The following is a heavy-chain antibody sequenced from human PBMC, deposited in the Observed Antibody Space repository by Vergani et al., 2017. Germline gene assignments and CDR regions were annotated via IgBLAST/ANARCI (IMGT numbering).Heavy chain of an antibody. CDR3: GRYEVKYYYGSGSYPSFDI. J-gene: IGHJ3*02. CDR1: GYTFTSYG. V-gene: IGHV1-18*04. D-gene: IGHD3-10*01. Sequence: QVQLVQSGAEVKKPGASVKVSCKASGYTFTSYGISWVRQAPGQGLEWMGWISAYNGNTNYAQKLQGRVTMTTDTSTSTAYMELRSLRSDDTSVYYCGRYEVKYYYGSGSYPSFDIWGQGTMVTVSS. CDR2: ISAYNGNT.